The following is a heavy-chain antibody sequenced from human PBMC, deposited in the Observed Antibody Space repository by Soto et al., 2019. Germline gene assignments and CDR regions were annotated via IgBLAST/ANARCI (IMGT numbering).Heavy chain of an antibody. D-gene: IGHD6-13*01. CDR1: GGSISSGGYS. CDR3: AYSSTPFDY. V-gene: IGHV4-30-2*01. Sequence: PSETLSLTCAVSGGSISSGGYSWSWIRQPPGKGLEWIGYIYHSGSTYYADSVKGRFTISRDNSKNTLYLQMNSLRAEDTAVYYCAYSSTPFDYWGQGTLVTVSS. CDR2: IYHSGST. J-gene: IGHJ4*02.